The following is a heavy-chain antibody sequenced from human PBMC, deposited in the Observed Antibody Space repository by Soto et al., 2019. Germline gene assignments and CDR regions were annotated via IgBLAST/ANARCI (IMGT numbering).Heavy chain of an antibody. CDR3: ARDSVGYCSRTRCYGQGYFDY. Sequence: GASVKVSCKASGYTFTGYYMHWVRQAPGQGLEWMGWINPISGGTNYAQKFQGRVTMTRDTSITTTYMELSRLTSDDTAVYYCARDSVGYCSRTRCYGQGYFDYWGQGALVTVSS. CDR2: INPISGGT. J-gene: IGHJ4*02. CDR1: GYTFTGYY. D-gene: IGHD2-2*03. V-gene: IGHV1-2*02.